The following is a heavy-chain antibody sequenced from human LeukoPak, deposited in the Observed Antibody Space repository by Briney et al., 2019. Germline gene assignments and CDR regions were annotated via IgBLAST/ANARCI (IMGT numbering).Heavy chain of an antibody. J-gene: IGHJ3*02. Sequence: GESLKISCKGSGYSFTSYWIGRGRQMPGKGLGWMGIIYPGESDTRYSPSFQGQLPISADKSISTAYLQWSSLKASHTVMYYCASLPGLYDAFDIWGQGTMVTVSS. CDR2: IYPGESDT. D-gene: IGHD2-15*01. CDR3: ASLPGLYDAFDI. V-gene: IGHV5-51*01. CDR1: GYSFTSYW.